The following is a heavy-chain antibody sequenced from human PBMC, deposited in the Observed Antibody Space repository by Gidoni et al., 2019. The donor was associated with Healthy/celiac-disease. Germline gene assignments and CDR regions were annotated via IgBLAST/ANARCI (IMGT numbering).Heavy chain of an antibody. J-gene: IGHJ6*03. CDR3: ARDPYSYGPYYYYYYMDV. Sequence: QVQLVESGGGVVQPGRSLRPSCAASGFTFSSYGMHWVRQAPGKGLEWVAVIWYDGSNKYYADSVKGRFTISRDNSKNTLYLQMNSLRAEDTAVYYCARDPYSYGPYYYYYYMDVWGKGTTVTVSS. CDR2: IWYDGSNK. V-gene: IGHV3-33*01. CDR1: GFTFSSYG. D-gene: IGHD5-18*01.